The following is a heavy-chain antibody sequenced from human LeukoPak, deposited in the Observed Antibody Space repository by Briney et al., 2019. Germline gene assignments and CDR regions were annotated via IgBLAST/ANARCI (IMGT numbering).Heavy chain of an antibody. D-gene: IGHD6-13*01. Sequence: SETLSLTCAVYGGSFSGYYWSWIRQPPGKGLEWLGEINHSGSTNYNPSLKSRVTISVDPSKNQFSLKLSSVTAADTAVYYWARGRTELAAAGNIDYWGQGTLVTVSS. CDR1: GGSFSGYY. CDR3: ARGRTELAAAGNIDY. CDR2: INHSGST. V-gene: IGHV4-34*01. J-gene: IGHJ4*02.